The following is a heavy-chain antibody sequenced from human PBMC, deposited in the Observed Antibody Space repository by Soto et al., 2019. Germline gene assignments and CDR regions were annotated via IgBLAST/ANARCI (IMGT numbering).Heavy chain of an antibody. CDR2: IDSGGSRI. CDR1: GFTFSNYW. D-gene: IGHD2-15*01. J-gene: IGHJ4*02. CDR3: VRTSLVVAVATREDF. V-gene: IGHV3-74*01. Sequence: EVQLVESGGGLVQPGASLRLSCAASGFTFSNYWMHWVRQAPGKGLVWVSRIDSGGSRITYADFVKGRFTISRDNAKNTVYLHMNSLTAEDTAVYYCVRTSLVVAVATREDFWGQGTLVTVSS.